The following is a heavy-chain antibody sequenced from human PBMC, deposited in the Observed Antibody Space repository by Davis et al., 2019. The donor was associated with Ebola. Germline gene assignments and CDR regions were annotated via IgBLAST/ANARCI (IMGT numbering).Heavy chain of an antibody. CDR3: AKVRGIVPAANPDV. CDR1: GFTFSSYS. D-gene: IGHD2-2*01. CDR2: IKQDGSEK. J-gene: IGHJ6*02. V-gene: IGHV3-7*03. Sequence: GESLKISCAASGFTFSSYSMNWVRQAPGKGLEWVANIKQDGSEKYYADSVKGRFTISRDNSKNTLYLQMNSLRAEDTAVYYCAKVRGIVPAANPDVWGQGTTVTVSS.